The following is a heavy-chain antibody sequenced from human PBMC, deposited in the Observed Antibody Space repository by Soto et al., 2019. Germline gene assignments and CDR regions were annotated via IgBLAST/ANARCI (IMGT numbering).Heavy chain of an antibody. CDR1: GYSFTSYW. D-gene: IGHD6-19*01. Sequence: PXASLKISCQGSGYSFTSYWSSWVRQMPGKGLEWMGSIDPSDSYTNYSPSFQGHVTISADKSISTAYLQWSSLKDSDTAMYYCARPLGTQWLALDAFDIWGQGTMVTV. CDR3: ARPLGTQWLALDAFDI. CDR2: IDPSDSYT. V-gene: IGHV5-10-1*01. J-gene: IGHJ3*02.